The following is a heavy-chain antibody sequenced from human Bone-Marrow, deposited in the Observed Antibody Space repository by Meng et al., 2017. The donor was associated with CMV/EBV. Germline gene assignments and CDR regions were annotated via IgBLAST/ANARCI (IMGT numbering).Heavy chain of an antibody. CDR3: TRGGTSAMRDGMDV. CDR1: GFIFGDYL. J-gene: IGHJ6*02. CDR2: IRKNGYGGTT. V-gene: IGHV3-49*04. D-gene: IGHD2-2*01. Sequence: GGSLRLSCTASGFIFGDYLMGWVRQAPGKGPEWAGVIRKNGYGGTTEYAASVKGRFTISRDDSKSIAYLQMNSLKIEDTAVYYCTRGGTSAMRDGMDVWGQGTTGTVSS.